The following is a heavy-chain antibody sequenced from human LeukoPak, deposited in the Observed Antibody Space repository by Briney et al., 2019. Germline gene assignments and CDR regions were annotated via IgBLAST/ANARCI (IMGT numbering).Heavy chain of an antibody. CDR2: ISSISSI. J-gene: IGHJ3*02. CDR3: ARAFYDSNAFDI. CDR1: GFTFSDCA. D-gene: IGHD3-22*01. Sequence: GGSLKLSCAASGFTFSDCAMNWVRQAPGKGLEWVSYISSISSIYYADSVRGRFTISRDNAKNSLYLQMDSLRDEDTAVYYCARAFYDSNAFDIWGQGTLVTVSS. V-gene: IGHV3-69-1*01.